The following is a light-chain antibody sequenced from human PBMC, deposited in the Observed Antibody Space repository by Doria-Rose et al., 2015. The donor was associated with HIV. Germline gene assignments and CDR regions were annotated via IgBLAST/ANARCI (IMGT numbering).Light chain of an antibody. CDR1: QSFSSTY. CDR2: DGS. Sequence: TQSPGTLSLSPGERATLSCRASQSFSSTYLAWYQQKPGQAPSLLIYDGSTRATGIPDRFSASGSGTDFTLTINRLGPEDFALYYCHQYGTSWTFGQGTKVE. J-gene: IGKJ1*01. V-gene: IGKV3-20*01. CDR3: HQYGTSWT.